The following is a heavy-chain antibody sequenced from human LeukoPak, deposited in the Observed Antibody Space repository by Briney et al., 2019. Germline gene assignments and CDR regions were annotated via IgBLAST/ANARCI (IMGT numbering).Heavy chain of an antibody. D-gene: IGHD5-18*01. CDR3: ARRRRRYSSLGDAFDI. Sequence: SETLSLTCTVSGGSISSYYWSWIRQPAGKGLEWIGRIYTSGSTNYNPSLKSRVTLSVDTSKNQFSLKLSSVTAADTAVYYCARRRRRYSSLGDAFDIWGQRTMVPVSS. V-gene: IGHV4-4*07. J-gene: IGHJ3*02. CDR1: GGSISSYY. CDR2: IYTSGST.